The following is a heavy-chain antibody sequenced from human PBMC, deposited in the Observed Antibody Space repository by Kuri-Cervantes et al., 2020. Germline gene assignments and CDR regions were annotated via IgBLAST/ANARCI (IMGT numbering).Heavy chain of an antibody. CDR2: ISSSGSTI. CDR3: ARGWSSRTSFLDY. J-gene: IGHJ4*02. CDR1: VFSLSNAW. V-gene: IGHV3-11*04. Sequence: GGSLRLSCAGSVFSLSNAWMSWVRQAPGKGLEWVSYISSSGSTIYYADSVKGRFTISRDNAKNSLSLQMDSLRAEDTAVYYCARGWSSRTSFLDYWGQGTLVTVSS. D-gene: IGHD3-16*02.